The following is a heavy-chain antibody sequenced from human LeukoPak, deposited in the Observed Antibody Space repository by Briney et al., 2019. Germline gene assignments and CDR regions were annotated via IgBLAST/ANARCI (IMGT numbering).Heavy chain of an antibody. J-gene: IGHJ4*02. Sequence: GGSLRLSCAASGLTFSRDWMTWVRQGPGKGLEWVADIKQDRTEKYYVDSVKGRFTISRDDSKNTVYLQMNSLRAEDTAVYSCAKYTSGTYYRGLDQWGQGTLVTVSS. CDR2: IKQDRTEK. CDR1: GLTFSRDW. CDR3: AKYTSGTYYRGLDQ. V-gene: IGHV3-7*05. D-gene: IGHD3-10*01.